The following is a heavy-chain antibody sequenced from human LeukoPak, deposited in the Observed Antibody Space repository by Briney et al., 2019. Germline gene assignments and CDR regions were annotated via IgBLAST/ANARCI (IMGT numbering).Heavy chain of an antibody. CDR1: GYTFSSFG. D-gene: IGHD6-6*01. CDR2: ISAYNGNT. Sequence: ASVKVSCKASGYTFSSFGISWVRQAPGQGLEWMGWISAYNGNTNYAQKLQGRVTMTTDTSTSTAYMELRSLRSDDTAVYYCARDIPGRASIAARFDYWGQGTLVTVSP. CDR3: ARDIPGRASIAARFDY. V-gene: IGHV1-18*01. J-gene: IGHJ4*02.